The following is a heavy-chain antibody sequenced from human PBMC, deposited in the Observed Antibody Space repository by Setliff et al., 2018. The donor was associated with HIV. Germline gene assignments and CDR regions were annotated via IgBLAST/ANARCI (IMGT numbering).Heavy chain of an antibody. CDR3: ARVSITYWYSIPTFYYYYMDV. CDR1: GGSFSGYH. J-gene: IGHJ6*03. CDR2: INHSGRT. D-gene: IGHD2-15*01. Sequence: LTCAVYGGSFSGYHWNWIRQPPGKGLEWIGEINHSGRTNYNPSLKSRVTISVDTSKNQFSLKLRSVTAADTAMYYCARVSITYWYSIPTFYYYYMDVWGKGTKVTVSS. V-gene: IGHV4-34*01.